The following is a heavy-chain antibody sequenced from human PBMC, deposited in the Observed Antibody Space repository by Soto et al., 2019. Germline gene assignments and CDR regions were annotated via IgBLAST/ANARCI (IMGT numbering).Heavy chain of an antibody. D-gene: IGHD6-19*01. CDR2: INPNSGGT. Sequence: ASVKVSCKASGYTFTGYYMHWVRQAPGQGLEWMGWINPNSGGTNYAQKFQGRVTMTRDTSISTAYMELSRLRSDDTAVYYCARVAVAGKGYWFDPWGQGPLVTVSS. CDR1: GYTFTGYY. J-gene: IGHJ5*02. CDR3: ARVAVAGKGYWFDP. V-gene: IGHV1-2*02.